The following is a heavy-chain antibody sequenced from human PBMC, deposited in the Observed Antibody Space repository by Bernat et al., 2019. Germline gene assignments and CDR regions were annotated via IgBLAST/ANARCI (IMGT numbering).Heavy chain of an antibody. V-gene: IGHV3-33*01. D-gene: IGHD3-3*01. CDR2: IWYDGSNK. J-gene: IGHJ4*02. CDR3: ARDGYYDFWSGYTYYFEY. Sequence: QVQLVESGGGVVQPGRSLRLSCAASGFTFSSYGMHWVRQAPGKGLEWVAVIWYDGSNKYYADSVKGQFTISRDNSKNTLYLQMNSLRAEDTAVYYCARDGYYDFWSGYTYYFEYWGQGSLVTVSS. CDR1: GFTFSSYG.